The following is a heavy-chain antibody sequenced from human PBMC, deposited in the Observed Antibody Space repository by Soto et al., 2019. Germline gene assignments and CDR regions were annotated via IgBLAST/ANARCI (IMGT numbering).Heavy chain of an antibody. D-gene: IGHD6-25*01. Sequence: EVQLVESGGGLVQPGGSLRLSCAASGFTFSSYSMNWVRQAPGKGLEWVSYISSSSSTLYYADSVQGRFTISRDNAKNSLYLQMNSLRDEDTAMYYCARDPVVAAADYYYYYGMDVWGQGTTVTVSS. CDR1: GFTFSSYS. V-gene: IGHV3-48*02. J-gene: IGHJ6*02. CDR2: ISSSSSTL. CDR3: ARDPVVAAADYYYYYGMDV.